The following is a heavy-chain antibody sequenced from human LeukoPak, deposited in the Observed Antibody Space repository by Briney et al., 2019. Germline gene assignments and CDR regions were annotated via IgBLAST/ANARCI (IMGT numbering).Heavy chain of an antibody. Sequence: GGSLRLSWAASVFTFSHYGMHWVRQVPGKGLEWVAVIWSDGTEKYYGDAVKGRFTISRDNSMKTLYLQMNSLRGDDTAVYYCAKDARRGFHYSNGLESWGQGTLVTVSS. V-gene: IGHV3-33*06. CDR3: AKDARRGFHYSNGLES. CDR2: IWSDGTEK. J-gene: IGHJ5*01. D-gene: IGHD4-11*01. CDR1: VFTFSHYG.